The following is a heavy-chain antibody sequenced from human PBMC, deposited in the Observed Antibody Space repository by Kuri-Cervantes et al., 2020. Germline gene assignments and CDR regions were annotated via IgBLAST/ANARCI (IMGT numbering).Heavy chain of an antibody. D-gene: IGHD3-22*01. CDR1: GFTFSSYW. CDR2: IKQDGSEK. Sequence: GESLKISCAASGFTFSSYWMSWVRQAPGKGLEWVANIKQDGSEKYYVDSVKGRFTISRDNAKNSLYLQMNSLRAEDTAVYYCARDRFYFYDSSGYYGDAFDFWGQGTVVTVSS. V-gene: IGHV3-7*03. CDR3: ARDRFYFYDSSGYYGDAFDF. J-gene: IGHJ3*01.